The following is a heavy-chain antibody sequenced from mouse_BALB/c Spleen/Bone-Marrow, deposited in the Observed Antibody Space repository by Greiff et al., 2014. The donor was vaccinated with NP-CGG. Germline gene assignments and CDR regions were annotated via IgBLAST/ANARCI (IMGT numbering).Heavy chain of an antibody. CDR2: INPSSGYT. Sequence: VMLVESGAELARPGASVKMSCKASGYTFTSYTMHWVKQRPGQGLEWIGYINPSSGYTNYNQKFKDKATLTAGKSSSTAYMQLSSLTSEDSAVYYCARAAYYRYDEGAWFAYWGQGTLVTVSA. CDR1: GYTFTSYT. CDR3: ARAAYYRYDEGAWFAY. V-gene: IGHV1-4*01. D-gene: IGHD2-14*01. J-gene: IGHJ3*01.